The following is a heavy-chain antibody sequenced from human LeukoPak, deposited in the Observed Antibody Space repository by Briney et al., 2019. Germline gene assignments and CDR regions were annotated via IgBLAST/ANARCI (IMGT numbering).Heavy chain of an antibody. CDR1: GFTFSDYY. V-gene: IGHV3-11*01. CDR3: AKSVVITTFLDY. Sequence: GGSLRLSCAASGFTFSDYYMSWIRQAPGKGLEWVSYISSSGITKYYADSVKGRFTISRDNAKNSLYLQMNSLRAEDTAVYYCAKSVVITTFLDYWGQGTLVTVSS. D-gene: IGHD3-22*01. CDR2: ISSSGITK. J-gene: IGHJ4*02.